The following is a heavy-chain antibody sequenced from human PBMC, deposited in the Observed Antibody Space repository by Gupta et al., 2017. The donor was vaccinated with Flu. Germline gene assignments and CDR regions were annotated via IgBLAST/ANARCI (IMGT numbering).Heavy chain of an antibody. Sequence: QVQLVQSGGEVKMPGASVKVSCKTSGYSFNNYGISWVRLAPGQGLEWMGWISGYNGNTYYVQKFQGRVTMTTDTSTNTDYMELRSLTSDDTAVYYCARDPGGYSGSYFDIWGQGTKVAVSS. J-gene: IGHJ3*02. CDR3: ARDPGGYSGSYFDI. CDR2: ISGYNGNT. CDR1: GYSFNNYG. V-gene: IGHV1-18*01. D-gene: IGHD1-26*01.